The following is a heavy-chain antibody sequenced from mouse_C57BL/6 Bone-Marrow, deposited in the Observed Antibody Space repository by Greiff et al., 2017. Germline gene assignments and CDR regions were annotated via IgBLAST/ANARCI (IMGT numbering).Heavy chain of an antibody. D-gene: IGHD6-1*01. CDR1: GYTFTSYN. V-gene: IGHV1-12*01. Sequence: QVQLQQSGAELVRPGASVKMSCKASGYTFTSYNMHWVKQTPRQGLEWIGAIYPGNGDTSYNQTFKGKATLTVDKSSSTAYMQLSSRTSEDAAVYFWARETLVAWFAYWGQGTLVTVSA. CDR3: ARETLVAWFAY. CDR2: IYPGNGDT. J-gene: IGHJ3*01.